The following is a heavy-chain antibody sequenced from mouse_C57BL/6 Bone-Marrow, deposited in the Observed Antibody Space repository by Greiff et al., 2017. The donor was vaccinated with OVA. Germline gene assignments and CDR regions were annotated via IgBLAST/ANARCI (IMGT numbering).Heavy chain of an antibody. V-gene: IGHV1-55*01. CDR2: IYPGSGST. Sequence: QVQLQQPGAELVKPGASVKMSCKASGYTFTSYWITWVKQRPGQGLAWIGDIYPGSGSTNYNEKFKSKATLTVDPSSSTAYMQLSSLTSEDAAVYYGARVGGYYSNDDAMDYWGQGTSVTVSS. CDR1: GYTFTSYW. D-gene: IGHD2-5*01. J-gene: IGHJ4*01. CDR3: ARVGGYYSNDDAMDY.